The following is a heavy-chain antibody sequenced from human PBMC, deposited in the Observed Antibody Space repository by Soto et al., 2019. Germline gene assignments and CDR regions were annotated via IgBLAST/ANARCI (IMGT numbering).Heavy chain of an antibody. CDR3: ARDYYDFWSGYYNWFDP. Sequence: SETLSLTCTVSGGSISSYYWSWIRQPPGKGLEWIGYIYYSGSTNYNPSLKSRVTRSVDTSKNQFSLKLSSVTAADTAVYYCARDYYDFWSGYYNWFDPWGQGTLVTVSS. D-gene: IGHD3-3*01. CDR2: IYYSGST. CDR1: GGSISSYY. J-gene: IGHJ5*02. V-gene: IGHV4-59*01.